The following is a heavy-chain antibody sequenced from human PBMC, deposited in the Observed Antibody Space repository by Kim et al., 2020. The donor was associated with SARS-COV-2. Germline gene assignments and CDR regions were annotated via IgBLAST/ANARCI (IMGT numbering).Heavy chain of an antibody. Sequence: SVKVSCKTSGDDFSSHTLSWVRQAPGQGLEWMGRIIPTPEMTNYAQRFQGRIFITADKSSSIGYLEVTSLRSEDTAVFYCAREVSGSIHFWGQGTLITVSS. D-gene: IGHD6-19*01. CDR1: GDDFSSHT. J-gene: IGHJ4*02. CDR2: IIPTPEMT. CDR3: AREVSGSIHF. V-gene: IGHV1-69*04.